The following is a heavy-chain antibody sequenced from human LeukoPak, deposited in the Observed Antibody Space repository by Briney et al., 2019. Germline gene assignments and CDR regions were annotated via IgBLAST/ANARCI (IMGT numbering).Heavy chain of an antibody. CDR2: IRSKAYGGTT. D-gene: IGHD3-10*02. V-gene: IGHV3-49*04. Sequence: GGSLRLPCTASGFTFGDYAMSWVRQAPGKGLEWVGFIRSKAYGGTTEYAASVKGRFTISRDDSKSIAYLQMNSLKTEDTAVYYCTLFVRGADYWGQGTLVTVSS. CDR3: TLFVRGADY. J-gene: IGHJ4*02. CDR1: GFTFGDYA.